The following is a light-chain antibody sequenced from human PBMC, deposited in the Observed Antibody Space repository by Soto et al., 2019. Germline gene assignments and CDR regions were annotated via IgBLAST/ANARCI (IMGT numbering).Light chain of an antibody. CDR3: QQYDKLPVT. J-gene: IGKJ3*01. Sequence: DIQMTQSPSSLSASVGDRVTITCQASQDISNYLNWYQQKPGKAPKLLIYDASNLETGVPSRFSGSGSGTDFTFTISSLQPEDIATHYCQQYDKLPVTFGPGTKVDIK. V-gene: IGKV1-33*01. CDR2: DAS. CDR1: QDISNY.